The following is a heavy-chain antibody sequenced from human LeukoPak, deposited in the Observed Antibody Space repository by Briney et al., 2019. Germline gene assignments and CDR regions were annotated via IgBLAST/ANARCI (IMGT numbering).Heavy chain of an antibody. J-gene: IGHJ3*02. Sequence: SETLSLTCTVSGGSVSGDNYYWTWMRQPPGKGLEWIGYIYYSGSTNYNPSLKSRVTISIDTSKNQFSLKLSSVTAADTAVYFCAREMYYSGSGSPNAFDIWGQGTMATVSS. D-gene: IGHD3-10*01. CDR2: IYYSGST. V-gene: IGHV4-61*01. CDR3: AREMYYSGSGSPNAFDI. CDR1: GGSVSGDNYY.